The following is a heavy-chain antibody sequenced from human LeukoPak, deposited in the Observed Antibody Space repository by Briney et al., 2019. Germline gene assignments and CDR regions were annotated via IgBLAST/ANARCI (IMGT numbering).Heavy chain of an antibody. CDR3: AGGSSTTSYYFDY. D-gene: IGHD6-13*01. Sequence: GGSLGLSCAASGFSITKYSMNWVRQAPGKGLEWVSSISSYSAHIYYADSVKGRFTISRDNAKNSLFLQMNSLRAEDTAVYYCAGGSSTTSYYFDYWGQGTVVTVSS. CDR2: ISSYSAHI. J-gene: IGHJ4*02. CDR1: GFSITKYS. V-gene: IGHV3-21*01.